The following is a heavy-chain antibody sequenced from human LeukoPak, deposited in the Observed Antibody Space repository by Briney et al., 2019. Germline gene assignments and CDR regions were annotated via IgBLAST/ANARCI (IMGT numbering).Heavy chain of an antibody. J-gene: IGHJ5*02. Sequence: GGSLRLSCAASGFXFSSSEMNWVRQAPGKGPEWVSHISSGGNTEYYADSVRGRFTMSRDNAKNLLYLQMNSLRDEDTAVYYCARDTVNGPFVISLDLWGQGALVTVSS. CDR1: GFXFSSSE. D-gene: IGHD2-8*01. CDR2: ISSGGNTE. CDR3: ARDTVNGPFVISLDL. V-gene: IGHV3-48*03.